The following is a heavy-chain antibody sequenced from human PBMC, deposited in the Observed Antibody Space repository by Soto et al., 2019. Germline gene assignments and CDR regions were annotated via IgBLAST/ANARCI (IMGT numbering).Heavy chain of an antibody. Sequence: QVQLVQSGTEVKKPGASVKVSCKASGYTFAYYGIRWVRQAPGQPLEWMGWVSAYNRVTNYAQKFQDRVTMTADTSTSTAYMELKSLSSDDTAMYFCARDRQYEPLPYWGQGTLVIV. J-gene: IGHJ4*02. CDR3: ARDRQYEPLPY. CDR2: VSAYNRVT. CDR1: GYTFAYYG. V-gene: IGHV1-18*01. D-gene: IGHD2-8*01.